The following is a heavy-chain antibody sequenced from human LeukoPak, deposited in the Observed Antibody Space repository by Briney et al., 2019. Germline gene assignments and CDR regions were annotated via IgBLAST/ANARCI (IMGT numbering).Heavy chain of an antibody. Sequence: GASVKVSCKASGYTFTSYAMHWVRQAPGQRLEWMGWINAGNGNTKYSQKFQGRVTITRDTSASTAYTELSSLRSEDTAVYYCAREFDTAIGGYYGMDVWGQGTTVTVSS. V-gene: IGHV1-3*01. CDR1: GYTFTSYA. J-gene: IGHJ6*02. CDR2: INAGNGNT. CDR3: AREFDTAIGGYYGMDV. D-gene: IGHD5-18*01.